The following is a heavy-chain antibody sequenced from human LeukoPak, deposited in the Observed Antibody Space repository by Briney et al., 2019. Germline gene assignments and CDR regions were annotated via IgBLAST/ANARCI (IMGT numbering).Heavy chain of an antibody. CDR3: ARRRSLVRGAKPFDY. Sequence: MPSETLSLTCTVSGGSISSYYWSWIRQPAGKGLEWIGRIYTSGSTNYNPSLESRVTMSVDTSKNQFSLKLSSVTAADTAVYYCARRRSLVRGAKPFDYWGQGTLVTVSS. CDR1: GGSISSYY. V-gene: IGHV4-4*07. D-gene: IGHD3-10*01. CDR2: IYTSGST. J-gene: IGHJ4*02.